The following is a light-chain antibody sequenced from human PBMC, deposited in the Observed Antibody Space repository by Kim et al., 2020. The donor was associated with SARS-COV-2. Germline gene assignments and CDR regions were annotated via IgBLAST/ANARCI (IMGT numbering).Light chain of an antibody. Sequence: ATISCKSSQTVLHSSNNKNYLAWYQQKPGQPPKLLIYWASTRESGVPDRFSGSGSGTDFTLTISSLQAEDVAVYYCQQYYSTILTFGGGTKVDIK. CDR2: WAS. CDR3: QQYYSTILT. V-gene: IGKV4-1*01. J-gene: IGKJ4*01. CDR1: QTVLHSSNNKNY.